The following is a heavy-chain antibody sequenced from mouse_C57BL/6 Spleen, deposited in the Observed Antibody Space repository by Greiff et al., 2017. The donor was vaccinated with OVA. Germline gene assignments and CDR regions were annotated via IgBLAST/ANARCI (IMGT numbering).Heavy chain of an antibody. Sequence: QVQLQQSGPELVKPGASVKISCKASGYAFSSSWMNWVKRRPGKGLEWIGRIYPGDGDTNYNGKFKGKATLTADKSSSTAYMQLSSLTSEDSAVYFCARSGAYGPFDYWGQGTTLTVSS. V-gene: IGHV1-82*01. J-gene: IGHJ2*01. D-gene: IGHD1-1*01. CDR3: ARSGAYGPFDY. CDR1: GYAFSSSW. CDR2: IYPGDGDT.